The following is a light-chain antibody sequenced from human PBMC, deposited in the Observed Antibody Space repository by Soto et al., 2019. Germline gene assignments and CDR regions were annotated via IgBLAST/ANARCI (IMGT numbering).Light chain of an antibody. CDR3: QQYNNWPRT. J-gene: IGKJ1*01. CDR1: QSVSSSY. V-gene: IGKV3D-15*01. CDR2: GAS. Sequence: EIVLTQSPGTLSLSPGERATLSCRASQSVSSSYLAWYQQKPGQAPRLLIYGASSRATGIPARFSGSGSGTEFTLTISSLQSEDLAVDYCQQYNNWPRTFGQGTKV.